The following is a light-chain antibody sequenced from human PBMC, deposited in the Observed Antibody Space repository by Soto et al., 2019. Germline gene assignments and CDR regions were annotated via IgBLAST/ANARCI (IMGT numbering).Light chain of an antibody. J-gene: IGKJ1*01. CDR3: KQRSNWLWT. Sequence: EIVLMQSPATLSLSPGERATLSCRASQSVRSRYLAWYQQKPGQAPRLLIYDAYNRATGIPARFSGSGSGTDFTLTIRSLEPEDFAVYYCKQRSNWLWTVGQGTKVDIK. V-gene: IGKV3-11*01. CDR1: QSVRSRY. CDR2: DAY.